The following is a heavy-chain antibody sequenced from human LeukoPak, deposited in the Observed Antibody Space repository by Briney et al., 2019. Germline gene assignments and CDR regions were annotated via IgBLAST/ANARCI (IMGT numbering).Heavy chain of an antibody. CDR3: ARVGAAAGPYYFDY. CDR1: GYTFTNYA. V-gene: IGHV1-3*01. Sequence: GASVKVSCTAPGYTFTNYAMHWVRQAPGQRLEWMGWINAGNGNTKYSQKFQGRVTITRDTSASTAYLELSSLRSEDTAVYYCARVGAAAGPYYFDYWGQGTLVTVSS. CDR2: INAGNGNT. J-gene: IGHJ4*02. D-gene: IGHD6-13*01.